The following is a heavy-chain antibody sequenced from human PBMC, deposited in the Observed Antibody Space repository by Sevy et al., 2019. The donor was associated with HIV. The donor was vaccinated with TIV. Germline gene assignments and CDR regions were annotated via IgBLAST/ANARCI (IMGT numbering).Heavy chain of an antibody. V-gene: IGHV3-48*02. Sequence: GGSLRLSCVASEFIFSSYSMNWVRQAPGKGLEWVAYINSGSNTKYYADSVKGRFPISRDNAKNSLNLQMNSLGDEDTAVYYCARDMDYGVIGDYWGQGTLVTVSS. J-gene: IGHJ4*02. D-gene: IGHD4-17*01. CDR3: ARDMDYGVIGDY. CDR2: INSGSNTK. CDR1: EFIFSSYS.